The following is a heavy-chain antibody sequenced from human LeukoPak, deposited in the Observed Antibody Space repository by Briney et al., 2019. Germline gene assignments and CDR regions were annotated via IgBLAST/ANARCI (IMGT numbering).Heavy chain of an antibody. CDR2: IYYSGST. CDR3: ARVMGPTSSVFDY. J-gene: IGHJ4*02. D-gene: IGHD1-26*01. Sequence: SETLSLTCTVSGGSISSYYWSWIRQPPGEGTEWIGYIYYSGSTNYNPSLKSRGTISVDTSTNQFSLKLSSVTAADTAVYYCARVMGPTSSVFDYWGQGIQVTVSS. V-gene: IGHV4-59*01. CDR1: GGSISSYY.